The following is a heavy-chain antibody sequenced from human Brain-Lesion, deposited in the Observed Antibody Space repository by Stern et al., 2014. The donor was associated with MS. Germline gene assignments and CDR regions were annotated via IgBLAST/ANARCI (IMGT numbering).Heavy chain of an antibody. CDR3: ASGYRIFDY. V-gene: IGHV4-61*02. J-gene: IGHJ4*02. CDR2: IHASGSA. Sequence: VQLVESGPGLVKPSQTLSLTCTVSGGSISSGSDYWSWIRQPVGKGLEWIGRIHASGSAFYPPSLKSRVTISTDTSMNQFSLDLNSATAADTAIYYCASGYRIFDYWGQGILVTVSS. CDR1: GGSISSGSDY. D-gene: IGHD5-18*01.